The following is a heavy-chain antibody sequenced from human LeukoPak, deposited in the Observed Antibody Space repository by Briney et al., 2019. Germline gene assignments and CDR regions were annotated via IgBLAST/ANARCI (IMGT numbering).Heavy chain of an antibody. D-gene: IGHD6-13*01. CDR3: ARGLPGYSNTWNDH. Sequence: GGSLRLSCAASGFTFSRYWMHWVRQAPGKGLVWVSRTNSDGSLPSYADSVKGRFTISRDNAKNTLYLQMSSLGVEDTAIYYCARGLPGYSNTWNDHWGQGTLVTVSS. CDR1: GFTFSRYW. V-gene: IGHV3-74*01. J-gene: IGHJ5*02. CDR2: TNSDGSLP.